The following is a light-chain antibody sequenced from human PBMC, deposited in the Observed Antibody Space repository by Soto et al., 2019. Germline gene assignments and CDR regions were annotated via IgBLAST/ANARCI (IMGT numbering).Light chain of an antibody. CDR2: DNN. V-gene: IGLV1-51*01. CDR1: SSNIGNNY. Sequence: QAVVTQPPSVSAAPGQKVTISCSGSSSNIGNNYVSWYQQLPGTAPRLLIYDNNKRPSGIPDRFSGSNSGTSATLGITGLQTGDEADYYCGTWDSSLSAVVFGGGTKLTVL. J-gene: IGLJ2*01. CDR3: GTWDSSLSAVV.